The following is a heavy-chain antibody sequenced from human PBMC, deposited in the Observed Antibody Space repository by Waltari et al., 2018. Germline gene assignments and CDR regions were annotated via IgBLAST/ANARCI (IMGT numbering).Heavy chain of an antibody. J-gene: IGHJ5*02. CDR2: IGPDTGGK. Sequence: QVQLVQSGAEVKKPGASVKVSCKTSGYTFTGYYMHWLRQAPGQGLVWREGIGPDTGGKHYAQKFGGRVTVTRDTSITTAYMELSRLTSDDTAVYYCARAAGYYTAVAPYNWFDPWGQGTLVSVSS. D-gene: IGHD5-18*01. V-gene: IGHV1-2*02. CDR1: GYTFTGYY. CDR3: ARAAGYYTAVAPYNWFDP.